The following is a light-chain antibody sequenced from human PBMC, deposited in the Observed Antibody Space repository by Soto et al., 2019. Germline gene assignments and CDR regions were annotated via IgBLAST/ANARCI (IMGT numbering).Light chain of an antibody. V-gene: IGLV2-14*01. CDR3: SSYTSSTTGV. CDR2: DVS. CDR1: SSDVGAYNY. Sequence: QSALTQPASVSGSPVQSITISCTGTSSDVGAYNYVSWFQQHPGKAPRLIIYDVSNRPSGVSNRFSGSKSGNTASLTISGLQAEDEADYDCSSYTSSTTGVFGGGTKLTVL. J-gene: IGLJ3*02.